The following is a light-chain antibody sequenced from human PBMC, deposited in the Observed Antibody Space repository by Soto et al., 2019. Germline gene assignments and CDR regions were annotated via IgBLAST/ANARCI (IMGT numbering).Light chain of an antibody. J-gene: IGLJ1*01. Sequence: QSALTQPRSVSGSPGQAVTISCSGTSSDVGSYNRVSWYQQPPCTAPKLMIYEVSNRPSGVPDRFSGSKSGNTASLTISGLQAENEADSYRSSFTSSSTYVFGTGTKLTVL. V-gene: IGLV2-18*02. CDR3: SSFTSSSTYV. CDR2: EVS. CDR1: SSDVGSYNR.